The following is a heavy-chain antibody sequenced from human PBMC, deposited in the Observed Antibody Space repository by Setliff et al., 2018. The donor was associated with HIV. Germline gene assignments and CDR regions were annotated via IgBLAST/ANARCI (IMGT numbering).Heavy chain of an antibody. V-gene: IGHV1-24*01. Sequence: ASVKVSCKVSGYTLTELSMYWVRQAPGKGLEWMGGFDPTEGETIYAQRFQGRVTMSEDTSTDTAYMEVSSLRSEDTAVYYCAVVGYQNKHYMDVWGKGTTVTVSS. J-gene: IGHJ6*03. CDR2: FDPTEGET. CDR3: AVVGYQNKHYMDV. D-gene: IGHD1-26*01. CDR1: GYTLTELS.